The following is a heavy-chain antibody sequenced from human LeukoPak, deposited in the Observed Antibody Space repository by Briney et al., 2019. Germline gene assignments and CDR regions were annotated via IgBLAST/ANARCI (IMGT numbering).Heavy chain of an antibody. V-gene: IGHV4-59*01. CDR3: ARGALFGYYYYYMDV. CDR2: IYYSGST. CDR1: GGSISSYY. D-gene: IGHD3-3*01. J-gene: IGHJ6*03. Sequence: SETLPLTCTVSGGSISSYYWSWIRQPPGKGLKWIGYIYYSGSTNYNPSLKSRVTISVDTSKNQFSLKLSSVTAADTAVYYCARGALFGYYYYYMDVWGKGTTVTVSS.